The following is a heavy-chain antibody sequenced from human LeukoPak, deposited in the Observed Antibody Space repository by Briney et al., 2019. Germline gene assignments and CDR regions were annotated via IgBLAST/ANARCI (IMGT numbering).Heavy chain of an antibody. D-gene: IGHD2-2*01. V-gene: IGHV4-34*01. Sequence: SETLSLTCAVYGGSFSGYYWSWIRQPPGKGLEWIGEINHSGSTNYNPSLKSRVTISVDTSKNQFSLKLSSMTAADTAVYYCARPFTGSAVVPAADAFDYWGQGTLVTVSS. CDR1: GGSFSGYY. CDR2: INHSGST. J-gene: IGHJ4*02. CDR3: ARPFTGSAVVPAADAFDY.